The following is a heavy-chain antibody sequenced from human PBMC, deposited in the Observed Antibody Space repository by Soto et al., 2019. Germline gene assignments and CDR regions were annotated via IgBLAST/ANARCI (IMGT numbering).Heavy chain of an antibody. D-gene: IGHD3-10*01. CDR2: ITDSGGDA. CDR1: GFTFSSYS. J-gene: IGHJ4*02. CDR3: ARGSTDSYPGSRIFDF. Sequence: ESGGGLVKPGGSLRLSCAASGFTFSSYSMNWVRQAPGKGLEWVSSITDSGGDAKYADSVRGRFTISRDNSKNTLYLQMSSLRAEDSAVYYCARGSTDSYPGSRIFDFWGRGTLVTVSS. V-gene: IGHV3-21*04.